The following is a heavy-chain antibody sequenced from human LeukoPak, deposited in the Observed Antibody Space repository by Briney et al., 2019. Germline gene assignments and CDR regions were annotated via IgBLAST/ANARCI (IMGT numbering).Heavy chain of an antibody. CDR2: ISHSGIS. V-gene: IGHV4-38-2*02. D-gene: IGHD3-10*01. CDR1: GFSISSGYY. CDR3: ARVYYHGSGSNFFDY. Sequence: SETLPLTCSVSGFSISSGYYWGWIRQPPGKGLEWIGSISHSGISYYNPSLRSRVTLSVDTSKNQFSLRLSSVTAADTAIYFCARVYYHGSGSNFFDYWGQGNLVTVSS. J-gene: IGHJ4*02.